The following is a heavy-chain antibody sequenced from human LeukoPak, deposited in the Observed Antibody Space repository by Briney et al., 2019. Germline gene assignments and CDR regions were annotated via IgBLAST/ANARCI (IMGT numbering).Heavy chain of an antibody. CDR1: GYTFTSYF. J-gene: IGHJ5*02. V-gene: IGHV1-46*01. CDR3: ARGVLTGYYTNWFDP. Sequence: ASVKVSCKASGYTFTSYFMHWVRQAPGQGLEWMGIINPSGGTTSYSQKFQGRVTMTRDTSTSTVYMELSSLGSEDTAVYYCARGVLTGYYTNWFDPWGQGTLVTVSS. D-gene: IGHD3-9*01. CDR2: INPSGGTT.